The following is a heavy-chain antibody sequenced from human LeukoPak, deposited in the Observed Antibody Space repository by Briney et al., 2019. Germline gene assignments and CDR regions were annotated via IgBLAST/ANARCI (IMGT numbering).Heavy chain of an antibody. CDR1: GYSISSGYH. J-gene: IGHJ4*02. CDR3: ARLYLRDHCSSTSCYGLYFDY. D-gene: IGHD2-2*01. V-gene: IGHV4-38-2*01. CDR2: VYRSGST. Sequence: PSETLSLTCVVSGYSISSGYHWGWIRQPPGEGLEWIGSVYRSGSTYYNPSLKTRVTISVDTSKNQFSLKLSSVTAADTAVYYCARLYLRDHCSSTSCYGLYFDYWGQGTLVTVSS.